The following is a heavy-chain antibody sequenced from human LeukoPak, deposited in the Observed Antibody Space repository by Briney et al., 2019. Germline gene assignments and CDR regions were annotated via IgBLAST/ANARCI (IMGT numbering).Heavy chain of an antibody. J-gene: IGHJ3*02. Sequence: SVNVSCKASGGTFSSYAISWVRQAPGQGLEWMGRIIPILGIANYAQKFQGRVTITADKSTSTAYMELSSLRSEDTAVYYCALVVPAAYDAFDIWGQGTMVTVSS. V-gene: IGHV1-69*04. D-gene: IGHD2-2*01. CDR3: ALVVPAAYDAFDI. CDR1: GGTFSSYA. CDR2: IIPILGIA.